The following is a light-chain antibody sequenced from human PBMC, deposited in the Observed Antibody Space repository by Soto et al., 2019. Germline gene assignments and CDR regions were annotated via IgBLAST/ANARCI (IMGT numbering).Light chain of an antibody. V-gene: IGKV1-9*01. J-gene: IGKJ3*01. CDR1: QDISRY. Sequence: DIQLTQSPSFLSASVGDRVTITCRASQDISRYLAWYQQKAGKAPKLLIYAASTLQKGVPSRFSGSGSGTEFTLTISSLQPDDVATYYCQQLNTYPLFTCGPGTEVDI. CDR3: QQLNTYPLFT. CDR2: AAS.